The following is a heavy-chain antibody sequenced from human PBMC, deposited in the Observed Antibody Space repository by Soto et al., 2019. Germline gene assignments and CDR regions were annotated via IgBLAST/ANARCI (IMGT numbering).Heavy chain of an antibody. V-gene: IGHV4-31*03. J-gene: IGHJ6*02. D-gene: IGHD3-10*01. CDR3: ARARMVRGIIYYYGMDV. Sequence: QVQLQESGPGLVKSSQTLSLTCTVSGGSISSDGNYWSWIRQHPGKGLEGIGYIYYSGSTNYNPSCTRRVTVSVDTSKNQFSLKLNAVTAADTAVYYCARARMVRGIIYYYGMDVWGQGTTVTVSS. CDR1: GGSISSDGNY. CDR2: IYYSGST.